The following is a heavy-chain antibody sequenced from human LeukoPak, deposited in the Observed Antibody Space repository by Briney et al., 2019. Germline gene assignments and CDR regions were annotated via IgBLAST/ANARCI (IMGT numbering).Heavy chain of an antibody. CDR3: TTDAYDSNGYYGDY. V-gene: IGHV3-15*01. D-gene: IGHD3-22*01. CDR1: GFTFSNAW. Sequence: GGSLRLSCAASGFTFSNAWMSWVRQAPGKGLEWVGRIKSKTDGGTTDYAAPVKGRFTISRDDSKNTLYLQMNSLKTEDTAVYYCTTDAYDSNGYYGDYWGQGTLVTVSS. J-gene: IGHJ4*02. CDR2: IKSKTDGGTT.